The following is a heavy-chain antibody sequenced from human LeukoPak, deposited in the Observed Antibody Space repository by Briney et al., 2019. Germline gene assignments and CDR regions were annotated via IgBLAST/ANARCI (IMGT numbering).Heavy chain of an antibody. Sequence: SETLSLTCTVSGDPINSLDLWSWVRQPPGKGLEWVGEMYLSGTTHSNPSVKSRVTISIDKSKNQFFLNLSSVTAADTAVYYCAGLVGRYSSGLYYYYFDYWGQGTLVTVSS. D-gene: IGHD3-22*01. V-gene: IGHV4-4*02. J-gene: IGHJ4*02. CDR2: MYLSGTT. CDR3: AGLVGRYSSGLYYYYFDY. CDR1: GDPINSLDL.